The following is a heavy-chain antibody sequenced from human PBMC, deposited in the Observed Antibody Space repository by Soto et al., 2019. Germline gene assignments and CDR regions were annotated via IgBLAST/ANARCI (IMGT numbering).Heavy chain of an antibody. D-gene: IGHD3-9*01. CDR2: ISFNGINT. CDR1: GFPFSDYA. J-gene: IGHJ4*02. CDR3: ARDVSGFEYFDL. V-gene: IGHV3-30-3*01. Sequence: GGSLRLSCAASGFPFSDYAMHWVRQTPGRGPEWLALISFNGINTYYADSVKGRLTISRDNSKNTLYLQMSTLRAEDTAVYYCARDVSGFEYFDLWGQGTLVTVSS.